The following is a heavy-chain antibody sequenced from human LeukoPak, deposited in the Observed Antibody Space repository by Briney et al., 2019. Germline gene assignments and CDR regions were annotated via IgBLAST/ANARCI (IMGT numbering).Heavy chain of an antibody. CDR2: INPNSGGT. CDR3: ARGGFTMIVVVIVDAFDI. V-gene: IGHV1-2*02. J-gene: IGHJ3*02. D-gene: IGHD3-22*01. CDR1: GYTFTGYY. Sequence: GSVKVSCKASGYTFTGYYMHWVRQAPGQGLEWMGWINPNSGGTNYAQKFQGRVTMTRDTSISTAYMELSRLRSDDTAVYYCARGGFTMIVVVIVDAFDIWGQGTMVTVSS.